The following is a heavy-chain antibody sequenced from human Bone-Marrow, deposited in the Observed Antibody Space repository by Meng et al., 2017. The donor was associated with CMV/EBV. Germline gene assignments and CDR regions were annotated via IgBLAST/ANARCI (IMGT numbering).Heavy chain of an antibody. Sequence: VQLVESGGDLVKPGGSLRLSCAASGFTVSSNYMSWVRQAPGKGLEWVSVIYSGGSTYYADSVKGRFTISRDNSKNTLYLQMNSLRAEDTAVYYCAREDSSGYYDYWGQGTLVTVSS. J-gene: IGHJ4*02. CDR3: AREDSSGYYDY. CDR1: GFTVSSNY. CDR2: IYSGGST. V-gene: IGHV3-66*02. D-gene: IGHD3-22*01.